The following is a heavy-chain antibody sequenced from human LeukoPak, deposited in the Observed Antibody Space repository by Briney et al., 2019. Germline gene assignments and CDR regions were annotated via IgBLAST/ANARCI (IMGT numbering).Heavy chain of an antibody. D-gene: IGHD1-14*01. CDR3: AKDKVVGTYYFDY. CDR2: IKQDGSEK. Sequence: GGSLRLSCAASGFTFGSYWMSWVRQAPGKGLEWVANIKQDGSEKYYVDSVKGRFTISRVNAENSLSLQMNSLRAEDTAVYYCAKDKVVGTYYFDYWGQGTLVTVSS. CDR1: GFTFGSYW. V-gene: IGHV3-7*03. J-gene: IGHJ4*02.